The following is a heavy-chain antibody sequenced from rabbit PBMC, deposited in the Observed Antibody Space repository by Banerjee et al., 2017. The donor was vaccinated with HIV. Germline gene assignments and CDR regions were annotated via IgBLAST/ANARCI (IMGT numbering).Heavy chain of an antibody. V-gene: IGHV1S40*01. Sequence: LSCKASGFDFSSNAMCWVRQAPGKGLEWIACIYTGSSGSTWYASWAKGRFTISKTSSTTVTLQMTSLTAADTATYFCARDYYSDGFDFWGPGTLVTVS. D-gene: IGHD6-1*01. CDR2: IYTGSSGST. CDR1: GFDFSSNA. CDR3: ARDYYSDGFDF. J-gene: IGHJ4*01.